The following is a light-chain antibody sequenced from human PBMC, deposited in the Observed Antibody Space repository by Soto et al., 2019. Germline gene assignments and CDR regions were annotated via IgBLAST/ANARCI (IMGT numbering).Light chain of an antibody. CDR1: QSVSSY. Sequence: EIVLTQSPATLSLSPGERATLSCRASQSVSSYLAWYQQKPGQAPRLLIYDASNRATGIPARFSGSGSGTDFTLTISSLEPEDFAVYYCQQRSNWITFAQGTRLAIK. CDR2: DAS. CDR3: QQRSNWIT. J-gene: IGKJ5*01. V-gene: IGKV3-11*01.